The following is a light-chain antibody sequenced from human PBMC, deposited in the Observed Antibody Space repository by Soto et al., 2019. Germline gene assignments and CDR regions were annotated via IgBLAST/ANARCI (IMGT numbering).Light chain of an antibody. CDR1: QNIRSW. CDR3: HQYYSYPKT. Sequence: DIQMTQSPSTLSASVGDRVTITCRASQNIRSWLAWYPQSPGKAPKLLIYKASSLQSGVPSRFSGSGAGTEFTLTIGSVQPEDFANYYCHQYYSYPKTFGQGTKVEIK. J-gene: IGKJ1*01. CDR2: KAS. V-gene: IGKV1-5*03.